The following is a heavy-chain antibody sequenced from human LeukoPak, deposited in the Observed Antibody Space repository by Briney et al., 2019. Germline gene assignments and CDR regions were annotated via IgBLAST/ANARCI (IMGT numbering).Heavy chain of an antibody. CDR1: GGSFSSYA. V-gene: IGHV1-69*04. CDR2: IIPILGIA. Sequence: GSSVNVSCKASGGSFSSYAISWVRQAPGQGLEWMGRIIPILGIANYAQKFQGRVTITADKSTSTAYMELSSLRSEDTAVYYCAREGGRATVVTRWWFDPWGQGTLVTVSS. CDR3: AREGGRATVVTRWWFDP. J-gene: IGHJ5*02. D-gene: IGHD4-23*01.